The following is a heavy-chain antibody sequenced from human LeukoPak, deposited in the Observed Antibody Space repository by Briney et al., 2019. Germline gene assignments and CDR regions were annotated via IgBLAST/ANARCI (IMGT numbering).Heavy chain of an antibody. V-gene: IGHV4-59*01. CDR1: GVSISSYY. CDR3: TRNTYDFWSGYIGSWRWFDP. CDR2: IYHSGST. J-gene: IGHJ5*02. Sequence: PSETLSLTCTVSGVSISSYYWIWIRQPPGKGLEWIGYIYHSGSTNYNPFLKSRVTMSVDTSKNQCSLKLSSVTAADTAVYYCTRNTYDFWSGYIGSWRWFDPWGQGTLVTVSS. D-gene: IGHD3-3*01.